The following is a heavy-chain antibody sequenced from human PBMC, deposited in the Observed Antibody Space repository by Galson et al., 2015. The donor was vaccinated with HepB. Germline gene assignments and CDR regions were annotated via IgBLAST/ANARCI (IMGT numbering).Heavy chain of an antibody. Sequence: SLRLSCAASGFTFSSYWMHWVRHAPGKGLMWVSRINSDGSSTSYAESVKGRFTISRDSAKSTVYLQMNSLRVENTAVYFCARDRDVAVEPAPGPRYGMDVLGQGTTVTVSS. CDR3: ARDRDVAVEPAPGPRYGMDV. J-gene: IGHJ6*02. D-gene: IGHD2-2*01. V-gene: IGHV3-74*01. CDR1: GFTFSSYW. CDR2: INSDGSST.